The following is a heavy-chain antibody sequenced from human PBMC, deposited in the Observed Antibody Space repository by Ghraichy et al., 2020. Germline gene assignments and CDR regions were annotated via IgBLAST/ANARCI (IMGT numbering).Heavy chain of an antibody. CDR2: TYYRSKWYN. Sequence: SQTLSLTCAISGDSVSSNSAAWNWIRQSPSRGLEWLGRTYYRSKWYNDYAVSVKSRITINPDTSKNQFSLQLNSVTPEDTAGYYCASSRYCSGGSCYSNWFDPWGQGTLVTVSS. V-gene: IGHV6-1*01. D-gene: IGHD2-15*01. CDR3: ASSRYCSGGSCYSNWFDP. CDR1: GDSVSSNSAA. J-gene: IGHJ5*02.